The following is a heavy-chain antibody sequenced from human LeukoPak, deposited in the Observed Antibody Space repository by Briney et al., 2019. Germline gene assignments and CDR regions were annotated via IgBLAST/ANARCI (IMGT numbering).Heavy chain of an antibody. Sequence: GESLRLSCAVSGFTFSDHFMDWVRQAPGKGLEWVGRSRNKASSYTTEYAASVKGRFIISRDDSKNALYLQMNGLKTEDTAVYYCVRCWYNSGYYPNYWGQGTLVTVSS. CDR3: VRCWYNSGYYPNY. CDR2: SRNKASSYTT. J-gene: IGHJ4*02. CDR1: GFTFSDHF. D-gene: IGHD6-19*01. V-gene: IGHV3-72*01.